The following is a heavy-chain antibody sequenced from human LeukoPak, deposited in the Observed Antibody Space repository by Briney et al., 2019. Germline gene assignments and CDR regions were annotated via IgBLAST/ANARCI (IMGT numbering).Heavy chain of an antibody. CDR1: GGSISSYY. CDR2: ISNSGGSNK. CDR3: AKTGQFDY. D-gene: IGHD3-10*01. J-gene: IGHJ4*02. Sequence: ETLSLTCTVSGGSISSYYWSWVRQAPGKGLEWVSTISNSGGSNKYYADSVKGRFTISRDNSKNTLNLQMNSLRAEDTAVYYCAKTGQFDYWGQGTLVTVSS. V-gene: IGHV3-23*01.